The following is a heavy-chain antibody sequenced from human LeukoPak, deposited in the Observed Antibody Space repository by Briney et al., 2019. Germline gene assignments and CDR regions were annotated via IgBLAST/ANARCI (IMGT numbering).Heavy chain of an antibody. CDR1: GFTFSSYG. CDR2: IRYDGSNK. V-gene: IGHV3-30*02. CDR3: ARGSTYCSSTSCASRRFDP. D-gene: IGHD2-2*01. J-gene: IGHJ5*02. Sequence: PGGSLRLSCAASGFTFSSYGMHWVRQAPGKGLEWVAFIRYDGSNKYYADSVKGRFTISRDNSKNTLYLQMNSLRAEDTAVYYCARGSTYCSSTSCASRRFDPWGQGTLVTVSS.